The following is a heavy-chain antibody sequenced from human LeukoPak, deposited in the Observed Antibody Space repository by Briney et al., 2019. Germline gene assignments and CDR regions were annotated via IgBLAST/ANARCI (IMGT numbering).Heavy chain of an antibody. J-gene: IGHJ6*02. D-gene: IGHD1-26*01. V-gene: IGHV1-2*02. CDR1: GYTFTGYY. CDR3: ARGITRRGIVGALPGNYDMDV. CDR2: INPNSGGT. Sequence: GASVKVSCKASGYTFTGYYMHWVRQAPGQGLEWMGWINPNSGGTNYAQKFQGRVTMTTDTSTSTAYMEVRSLRSDDTAVYYCARGITRRGIVGALPGNYDMDVWGQGTTVTVSS.